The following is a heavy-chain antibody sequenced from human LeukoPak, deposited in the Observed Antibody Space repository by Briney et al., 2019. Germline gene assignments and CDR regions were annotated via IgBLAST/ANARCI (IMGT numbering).Heavy chain of an antibody. J-gene: IGHJ3*02. D-gene: IGHD3-22*01. CDR3: TRHSYYDSSSSLIDAFDI. CDR2: IRSKANTYAT. CDR1: GFTFSDSD. Sequence: GGSLRLSCAASGFTFSDSDMHWVRRASGKGLEWIGRIRSKANTYATTYAASVKGSFTISRDDSKNTAYLQMNSLKTEDTAVYYCTRHSYYDSSSSLIDAFDIWGQGTMVTVSS. V-gene: IGHV3-73*01.